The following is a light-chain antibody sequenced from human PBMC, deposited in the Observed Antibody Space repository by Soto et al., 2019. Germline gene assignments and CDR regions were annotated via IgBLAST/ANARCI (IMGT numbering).Light chain of an antibody. CDR2: KAS. CDR3: LSYDSYSYT. V-gene: IGKV1-5*03. Sequence: DIQMTQSPSTLSASVGDRVTITCRASQNIDISLAWYQQKPGKAPNLLIYKASILESGVPSRFRGSGSGTEFTLTLSSLQPDDFATYFCLSYDSYSYTFGQWTNLQIK. CDR1: QNIDIS. J-gene: IGKJ2*01.